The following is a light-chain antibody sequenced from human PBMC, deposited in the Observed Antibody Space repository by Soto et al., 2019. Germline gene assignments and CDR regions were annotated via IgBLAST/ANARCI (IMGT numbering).Light chain of an antibody. Sequence: DIQMTQSPSTLSASVGDRVIITCRASQSISSWLAWYQKKPGKAPKLLIYGASSLESGVPSRFSGSGSGPEFTLTISSLQPDDFATYYCQHYDGYSALTFGGGTKVEIK. CDR3: QHYDGYSALT. V-gene: IGKV1-5*03. J-gene: IGKJ4*01. CDR2: GAS. CDR1: QSISSW.